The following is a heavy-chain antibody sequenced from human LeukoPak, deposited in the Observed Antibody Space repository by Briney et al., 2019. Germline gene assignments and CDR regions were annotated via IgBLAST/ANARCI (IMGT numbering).Heavy chain of an antibody. J-gene: IGHJ3*02. CDR3: AREYYYDSSGYHADDAFDI. CDR1: GYTFTGYY. Sequence: ASVKVSCKASGYTFTGYYMHWVRQAPGQGLEWMGWINPNSGGTHYAQKFQGRVTMTRDTSISTAHMELSRLRSDDTAVYYCAREYYYDSSGYHADDAFDIWGQGTMVTVSS. CDR2: INPNSGGT. D-gene: IGHD3-22*01. V-gene: IGHV1-2*02.